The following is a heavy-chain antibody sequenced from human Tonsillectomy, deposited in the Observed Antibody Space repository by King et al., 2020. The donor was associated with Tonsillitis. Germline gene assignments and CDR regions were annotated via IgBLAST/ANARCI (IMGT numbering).Heavy chain of an antibody. CDR2: IRYDGSHK. Sequence: VQLVESGGGVVQPGGSLRLSCAASGFTFSSYGMHWVRQAPGKGLEWVAFIRYDGSHKYYADSAKGRFTVSRDNSKNTLYLQMNSLRVEDTAVYYCAKGQYGGNYYVLDYWGQGTLVTVSS. CDR3: AKGQYGGNYYVLDY. J-gene: IGHJ4*02. CDR1: GFTFSSYG. V-gene: IGHV3-30*02. D-gene: IGHD1-26*01.